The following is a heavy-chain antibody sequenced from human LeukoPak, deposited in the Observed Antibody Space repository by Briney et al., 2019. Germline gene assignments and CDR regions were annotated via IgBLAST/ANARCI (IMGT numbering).Heavy chain of an antibody. CDR1: GFTFSSYS. D-gene: IGHD6-19*01. V-gene: IGHV3-48*01. J-gene: IGHJ4*02. CDR2: ISSSSSTI. Sequence: PGGSLRLSCAASGFTFSSYSMNWVRQAPGKGLEWVSYISSSSSTIYYADSVKGRFTISRDNAKNSLYLQMNSLRAEDTAVYYCARELHIAEAGTESWGQGTLVTVSS. CDR3: ARELHIAEAGTES.